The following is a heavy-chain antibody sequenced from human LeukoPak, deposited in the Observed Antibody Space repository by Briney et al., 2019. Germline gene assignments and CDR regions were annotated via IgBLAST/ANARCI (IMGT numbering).Heavy chain of an antibody. D-gene: IGHD3-22*01. Sequence: SETLSLTCAVYGGSFSGYYWSWIRQPPGKGLEWIGEINHSGSTYYNPSLKSRVTISVDTSKNQFSLKLSSVTAADTAVYYCARGQGHYYDSSGYYYYYMDVWGKGTTVTVSS. J-gene: IGHJ6*03. CDR2: INHSGST. CDR3: ARGQGHYYDSSGYYYYYMDV. V-gene: IGHV4-34*01. CDR1: GGSFSGYY.